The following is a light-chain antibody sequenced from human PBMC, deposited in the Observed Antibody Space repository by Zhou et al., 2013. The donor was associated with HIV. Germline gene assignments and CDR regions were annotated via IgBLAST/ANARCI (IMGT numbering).Light chain of an antibody. CDR3: QQRSNWPPT. CDR2: GAS. CDR1: QTLDTN. J-gene: IGKJ4*01. Sequence: EIVLTQSPATLSLSPGERATLSCRASQTLDTNLAWYQQRPGQAPRLLIFGASSRATGVPARFSGSGSGTDFTLTINSLEPEDFAVYYCQQRSNWPPTFGGGSTVEI. V-gene: IGKV3-11*01.